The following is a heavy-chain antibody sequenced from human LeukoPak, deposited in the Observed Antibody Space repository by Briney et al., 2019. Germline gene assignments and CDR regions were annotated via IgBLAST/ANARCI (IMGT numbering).Heavy chain of an antibody. CDR3: AKKVAGVGWFDP. CDR1: GYSISNNDW. V-gene: IGHV4-28*01. J-gene: IGHJ5*02. D-gene: IGHD7-27*01. CDR2: IYYSGST. Sequence: PSETLSLTCAVTGYSISNNDWWGWIRQPPGKGLEWIGYIYYSGSTYYSPSLRSRITMSVDTSKNQFSLKLSSVTAVDTAVYYCAKKVAGVGWFDPWGQGILVIVSS.